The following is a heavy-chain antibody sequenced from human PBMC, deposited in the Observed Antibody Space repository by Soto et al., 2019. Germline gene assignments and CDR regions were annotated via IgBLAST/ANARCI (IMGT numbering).Heavy chain of an antibody. J-gene: IGHJ6*02. CDR1: RYIFTNYG. Sequence: QVQLVQSGVEVREPGASVKVSCKAVRYIFTNYGVSWVRQAPGQGLEWMGWITTYNGNTEYAQKFQGRVTMTTDASTRTAYMELGSLRSDDTAIYYCARALTGYGMDVWGQGTTGTVSS. V-gene: IGHV1-18*01. CDR3: ARALTGYGMDV. CDR2: ITTYNGNT.